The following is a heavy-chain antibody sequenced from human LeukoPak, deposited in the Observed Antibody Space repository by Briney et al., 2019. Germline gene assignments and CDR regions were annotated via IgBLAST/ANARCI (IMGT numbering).Heavy chain of an antibody. CDR2: IYHSGST. J-gene: IGHJ4*02. V-gene: IGHV4-4*02. D-gene: IGHD3-22*01. Sequence: SGGSLRLSCAASGFTVSSNYMSWVRQPPGKGLEWIGEIYHSGSTNYNPSLKSRVTISVDKSKNQFSLELSSVTAADTAVYYCARVGDSSAYYPFDSWGQGTLVTVSS. CDR1: GFTVSSNY. CDR3: ARVGDSSAYYPFDS.